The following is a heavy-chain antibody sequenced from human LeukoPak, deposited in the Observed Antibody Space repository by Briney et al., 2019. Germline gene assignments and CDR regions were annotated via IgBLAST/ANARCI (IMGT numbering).Heavy chain of an antibody. D-gene: IGHD2-2*01. CDR2: IYTSGST. CDR1: GGSISSYY. V-gene: IGHV4-4*07. CDR3: ARVALGYCSSTSCPTRYWYFDL. J-gene: IGHJ2*01. Sequence: SETLSLTCTVSGGSISSYYWSWIRQPAGKGLEWIGRIYTSGSTNYNPSLKSRVTMSVDTSKNQFSLKLSSVTAADTAVYYCARVALGYCSSTSCPTRYWYFDLWGRGTLVTVSS.